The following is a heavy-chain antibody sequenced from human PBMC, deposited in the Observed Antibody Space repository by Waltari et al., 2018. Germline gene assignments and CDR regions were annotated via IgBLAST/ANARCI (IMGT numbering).Heavy chain of an antibody. CDR3: ARETDIAARQNWFDP. CDR2: IYYSGST. Sequence: QVQLQESGPGLVKPSETLSLTCTVSGGSISSYYWSWIRQPPGKGLEWIGYIYYSGSTNCTPPLTRRVTISVDTSKNQFSLKLRSVTAADTAVYYCARETDIAARQNWFDPWGQGTLVTVSS. V-gene: IGHV4-59*01. D-gene: IGHD6-6*01. CDR1: GGSISSYY. J-gene: IGHJ5*02.